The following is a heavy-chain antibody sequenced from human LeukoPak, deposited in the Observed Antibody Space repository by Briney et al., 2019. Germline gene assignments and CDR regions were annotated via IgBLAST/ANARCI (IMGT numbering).Heavy chain of an antibody. V-gene: IGHV3-23*01. CDR2: ISGSGGST. CDR1: A. CDR3: AKGVDRFDY. J-gene: IGHJ4*02. D-gene: IGHD3-3*01. Sequence: AMXXVRQAPGXGLEWVSAISGSGGSTYYADSVKGRFTISRDNSKNTLYLQMNSLRAEDTAVYYCAKGVDRFDYWGQGTLVTVSS.